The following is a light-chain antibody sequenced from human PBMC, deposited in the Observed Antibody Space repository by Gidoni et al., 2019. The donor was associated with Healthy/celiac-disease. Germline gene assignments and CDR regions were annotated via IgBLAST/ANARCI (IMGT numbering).Light chain of an antibody. CDR2: DAS. CDR3: QQYNSYPWT. J-gene: IGKJ1*01. CDR1: QSISSW. V-gene: IGKV1-5*01. Sequence: DIQMTQSPSTLSASVGDRVTITCRASQSISSWLAWYQQKPGKAPKLLIYDASSLESGVPSRLSGSGSGTEFTLTISSLQPDDFATYYFQQYNSYPWTFGQXTKVEIK.